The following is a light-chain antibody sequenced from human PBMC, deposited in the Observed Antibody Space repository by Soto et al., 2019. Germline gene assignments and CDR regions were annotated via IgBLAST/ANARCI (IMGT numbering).Light chain of an antibody. Sequence: EIVLTQSPGTLSLSPGERATLSCRASQSVSSRSLAWFQQKPGQAPRLLIYGASSRATGIPDRFSGSGSGTDFTLTISRLXXEDFAVYYCQQYGSSPRTFGQGTKL. V-gene: IGKV3-20*01. CDR3: QQYGSSPRT. CDR1: QSVSSRS. CDR2: GAS. J-gene: IGKJ2*01.